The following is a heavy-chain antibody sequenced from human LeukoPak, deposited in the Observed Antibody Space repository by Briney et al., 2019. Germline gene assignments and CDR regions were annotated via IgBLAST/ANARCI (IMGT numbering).Heavy chain of an antibody. D-gene: IGHD3-3*01. V-gene: IGHV4-59*01. CDR2: IYYSGST. CDR1: GGSISSYY. J-gene: IGHJ4*02. CDR3: ARDLLFGVVTD. Sequence: SETLSLTCTVSGGSISSYYWSWIRQPPGKRLEWIGYIYYSGSTNYNPSLKSRVTISVDTSKNQFSLKLRSVTAADTAVYYCARDLLFGVVTDWGQGTLVTVSS.